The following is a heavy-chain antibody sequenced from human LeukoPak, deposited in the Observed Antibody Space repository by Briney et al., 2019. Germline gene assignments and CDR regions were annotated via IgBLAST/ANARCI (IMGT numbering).Heavy chain of an antibody. V-gene: IGHV3-30*03. D-gene: IGHD3-3*01. CDR3: ARDRAWNYFDY. CDR1: GFTFDDYA. J-gene: IGHJ4*02. Sequence: GGSLRLSCAASGFTFDDYAMHWVRQAPGKGLEWVAIISNDGSRKYYAHSVEGRFTISRVNSKNTLYLQMDSLRAEDTAVYYCARDRAWNYFDYWGQGTLVTVSS. CDR2: ISNDGSRK.